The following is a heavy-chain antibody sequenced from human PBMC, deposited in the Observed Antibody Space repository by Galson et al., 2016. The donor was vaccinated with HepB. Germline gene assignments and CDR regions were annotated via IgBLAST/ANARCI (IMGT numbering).Heavy chain of an antibody. V-gene: IGHV3-7*01. D-gene: IGHD1-26*01. CDR1: GFTFSNYW. Sequence: SLRLSCAASGFTFSNYWMAWIRQAPGKGLEWVVNIKQDGSEKYSVDSVKGRFTISRDNAKNTLYLQMNSLRAEDTAVYYCVRRREKDYWGQGTLVTVSS. J-gene: IGHJ4*02. CDR3: VRRREKDY. CDR2: IKQDGSEK.